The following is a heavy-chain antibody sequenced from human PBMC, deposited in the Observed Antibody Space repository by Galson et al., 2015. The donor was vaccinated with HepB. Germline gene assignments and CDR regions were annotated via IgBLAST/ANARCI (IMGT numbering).Heavy chain of an antibody. CDR3: ARGKTIPAAED. V-gene: IGHV4-59*01. J-gene: IGHJ4*02. Sequence: ETLSLTCTVSGGSISSSYWSWIRQPPGKGLEWIGYIYYSASTNHNPSLKSRVTISVDTSKNQFSLKLSSVTAADTAVYYCARGKTIPAAEDWGQGTLVTVSS. D-gene: IGHD6-13*01. CDR1: GGSISSSY. CDR2: IYYSAST.